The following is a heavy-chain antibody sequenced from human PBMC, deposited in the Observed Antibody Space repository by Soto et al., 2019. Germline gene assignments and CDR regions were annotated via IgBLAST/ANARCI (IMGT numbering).Heavy chain of an antibody. CDR3: AKGSSWSYFDY. D-gene: IGHD6-13*01. V-gene: IGHV1-3*04. Sequence: QVQLVQSGAEVKKPGASVKVSCRASGYTFTSYAIHWVRQAPGQRPEWMGWINTANDNTKYSQKFQGRVTITRDTSASIVYMDLSSLRSEDTAVYYCAKGSSWSYFDYWGQGTLVTVSP. CDR1: GYTFTSYA. J-gene: IGHJ4*02. CDR2: INTANDNT.